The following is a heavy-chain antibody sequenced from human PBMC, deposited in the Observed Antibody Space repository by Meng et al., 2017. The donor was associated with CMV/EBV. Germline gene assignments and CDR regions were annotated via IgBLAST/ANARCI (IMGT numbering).Heavy chain of an antibody. CDR3: ARDDPDYYGSSGYYLNWFDP. D-gene: IGHD3-22*01. CDR2: ISAIIGKA. V-gene: IGHV1-18*01. Sequence: ASVKVSCKASGYTFTSYGISWVRQAPGQGLEWMGWISAIIGKANYAQKLQGRVTITTDTSTSTAYMELRSLRSEDTAVYYCARDDPDYYGSSGYYLNWFDPWGQGTLVTVSS. CDR1: GYTFTSYG. J-gene: IGHJ5*02.